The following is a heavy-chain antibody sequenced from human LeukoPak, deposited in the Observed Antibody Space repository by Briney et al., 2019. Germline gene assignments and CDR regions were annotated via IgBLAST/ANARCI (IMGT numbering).Heavy chain of an antibody. J-gene: IGHJ4*02. CDR1: RFTFSNAC. Sequence: GGSLRLSCAASRFTFSNACMSWVRQAPGKGLEWVGRIKSKTDGGTTDYAAPVKGRFTISRDDSKNTLYLQMNSLKTEDTAVYYCTTEAYYYDSGAIKYFDYWGQGTLVTVSS. CDR3: TTEAYYYDSGAIKYFDY. D-gene: IGHD3-22*01. CDR2: IKSKTDGGTT. V-gene: IGHV3-15*01.